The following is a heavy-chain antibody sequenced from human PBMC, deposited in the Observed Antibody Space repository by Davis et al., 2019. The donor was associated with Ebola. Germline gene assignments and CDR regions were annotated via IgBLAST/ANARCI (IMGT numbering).Heavy chain of an antibody. CDR1: GLTFSNYW. V-gene: IGHV4-34*01. CDR2: ISHYGIN. CDR3: AREKDYYYNGLDA. Sequence: ESLKISCAASGLTFSNYWMTWIRQTPGKGLEWIGEISHYGINKYNPSLKSRVTVSGDMSNNHCSLKLSSVTAADTAVYYCAREKDYYYNGLDAWGQGTTVTVSS. J-gene: IGHJ6*02.